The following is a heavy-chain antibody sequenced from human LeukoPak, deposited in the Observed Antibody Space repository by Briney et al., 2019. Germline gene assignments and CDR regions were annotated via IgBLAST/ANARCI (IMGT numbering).Heavy chain of an antibody. D-gene: IGHD2-15*01. CDR3: ARHEGYCSGGSCYGGWFDP. Sequence: SSETLSLTCTVSGGSISSSSYYWGWIRQPPGKGLEWIGSIHYSGSTYYNPSLKSRVTISVDTSKNQFSLKLSSVTAADTAVYYCARHEGYCSGGSCYGGWFDPWGQGTLVTVSS. CDR1: GGSISSSSYY. V-gene: IGHV4-39*01. CDR2: IHYSGST. J-gene: IGHJ5*02.